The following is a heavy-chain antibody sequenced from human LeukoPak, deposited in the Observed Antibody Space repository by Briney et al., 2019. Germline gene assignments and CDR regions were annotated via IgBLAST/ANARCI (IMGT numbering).Heavy chain of an antibody. Sequence: SETLSLTCAVYGGSFSGYYWSWIRQPPGKGLEWIGEINHSGSTNYNPSLKSRVTISVDTSKNQFSLKLSSVTAADTAVYYCARRGYSYDRWGQGTLVTVSS. CDR1: GGSFSGYY. J-gene: IGHJ5*02. V-gene: IGHV4-34*01. CDR3: ARRGYSYDR. CDR2: INHSGST. D-gene: IGHD5-18*01.